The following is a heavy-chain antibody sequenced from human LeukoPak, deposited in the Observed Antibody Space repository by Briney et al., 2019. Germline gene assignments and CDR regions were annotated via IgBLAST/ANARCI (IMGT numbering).Heavy chain of an antibody. D-gene: IGHD3-22*01. CDR2: ISSNGGST. Sequence: GGSLRLSCSASGFTFSTSAIHWVRQAPGKGLEYVSAISSNGGSTYYAGFVKGRFTISRDNSKNTLSLQMSSLRPEDTAVYYCVKLPYSDTSAYYVDYWGQGTLVTVSS. CDR3: VKLPYSDTSAYYVDY. J-gene: IGHJ4*02. CDR1: GFTFSTSA. V-gene: IGHV3-64D*06.